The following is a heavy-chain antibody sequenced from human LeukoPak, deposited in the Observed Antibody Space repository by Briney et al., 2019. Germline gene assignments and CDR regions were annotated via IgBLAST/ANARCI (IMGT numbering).Heavy chain of an antibody. Sequence: SETLSLTCTVSGGSISSRSYYWGWIRQPPGKGLEWIGNIYYSGSTYYDPSLKSRVAISVDTSKNQFSLKLSSVTAADTAVYYCARTGYSSGWYYFDYWGQGTLVTVSS. V-gene: IGHV4-39*07. CDR3: ARTGYSSGWYYFDY. J-gene: IGHJ4*02. CDR1: GGSISSRSYY. D-gene: IGHD6-19*01. CDR2: IYYSGST.